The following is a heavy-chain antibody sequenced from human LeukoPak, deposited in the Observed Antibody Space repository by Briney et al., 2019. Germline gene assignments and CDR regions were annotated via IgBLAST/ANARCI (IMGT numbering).Heavy chain of an antibody. J-gene: IGHJ4*02. V-gene: IGHV4-59*11. CDR3: ARAPSQWLVPDY. CDR2: IYYSGST. CDR1: GGSISSHY. Sequence: PSETLSLTCTVSGGSISSHYWSWIRQPPGKGLEGIGYIYYSGSTNYNPSLKSRVTISVDTSKNQFSLKLSSVTAADTAVYYCARAPSQWLVPDYWGQGTLVTVPS. D-gene: IGHD6-19*01.